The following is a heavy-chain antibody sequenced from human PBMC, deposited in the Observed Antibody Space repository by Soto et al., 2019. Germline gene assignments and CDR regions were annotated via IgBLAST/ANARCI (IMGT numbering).Heavy chain of an antibody. CDR1: GYTFTSYG. J-gene: IGHJ3*02. D-gene: IGHD3-3*01. V-gene: IGHV1-18*01. CDR3: ALLDVLGLLEWSIGNAFDI. Sequence: ASVKVSCKASGYTFTSYGISWVRQAPGQGLEWMGWISAYNGNTNYAQKLQGRVTMTTDTSTSTAYMELRSLRSDDTAVYYCALLDVLGLLEWSIGNAFDIWGQGTMVTVSS. CDR2: ISAYNGNT.